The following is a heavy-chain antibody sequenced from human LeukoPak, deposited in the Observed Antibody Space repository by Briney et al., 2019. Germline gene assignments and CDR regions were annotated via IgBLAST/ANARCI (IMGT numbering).Heavy chain of an antibody. J-gene: IGHJ6*03. D-gene: IGHD1-14*01. V-gene: IGHV4-61*02. CDR2: IYTSGST. CDR1: GGSISSGSYY. Sequence: SQTLSLTCTVSGGSISSGSYYWSWIRQPAGRGLEWIGRIYTSGSTNYNPSLKSRVTISVDTSKNQFSLKLSSVTAADTAVYYCARPERGPYYYYMDVWGKGTTVTISS. CDR3: ARPERGPYYYYMDV.